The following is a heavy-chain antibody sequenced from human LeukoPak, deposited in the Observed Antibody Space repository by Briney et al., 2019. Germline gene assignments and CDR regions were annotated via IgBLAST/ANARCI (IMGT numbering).Heavy chain of an antibody. V-gene: IGHV4-4*07. CDR1: GGSISSYY. J-gene: IGHJ3*02. CDR2: IYTSGST. D-gene: IGHD2-2*02. Sequence: SETLSLTCTVSGGSISSYYWSWIRQPAGKGLEWIGRIYTSGSTNYNPSLKSRVTMPVDTSKNQFSLKLSSVTAADTAVYYCAGVPAAIRGDAFDIWGQGTMVTVSS. CDR3: AGVPAAIRGDAFDI.